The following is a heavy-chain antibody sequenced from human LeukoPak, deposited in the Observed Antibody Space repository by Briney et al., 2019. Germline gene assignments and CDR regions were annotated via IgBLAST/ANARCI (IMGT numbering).Heavy chain of an antibody. CDR2: IYHSGST. Sequence: PSETLSLTCAVSGGSISSSNWWSWVRQPPGKGLEWIGEIYHSGSTNYNPSLESRVTLSVDTSKHQFSLRLRSVTAADTAVYFCARMVRERHSFDIWGQGTGVTVSS. CDR1: GGSISSSNW. J-gene: IGHJ3*02. V-gene: IGHV4-4*02. CDR3: ARMVRERHSFDI. D-gene: IGHD3-10*01.